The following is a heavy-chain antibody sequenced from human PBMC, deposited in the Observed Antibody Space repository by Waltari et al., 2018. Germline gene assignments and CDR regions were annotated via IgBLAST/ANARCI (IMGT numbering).Heavy chain of an antibody. V-gene: IGHV3-30*02. CDR2: ILSDGSNK. Sequence: QVQLVESVGGVVQPGGSLRLSCAASGFPFSSYGMHWVRQAPGKGLEWVAFILSDGSNKFYAASVKGRFTISRDNSKNTLYLQVNSLRAEDTAVYYCAKDRRIVGVPGGGFDPWGQGTLVTVSS. CDR3: AKDRRIVGVPGGGFDP. D-gene: IGHD1-26*01. CDR1: GFPFSSYG. J-gene: IGHJ5*02.